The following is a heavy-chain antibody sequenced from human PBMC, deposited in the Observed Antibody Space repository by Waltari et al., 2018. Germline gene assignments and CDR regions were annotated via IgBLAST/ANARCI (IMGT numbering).Heavy chain of an antibody. Sequence: EVQLLESGGGLVQPGGSLRLSCAASGFIFSNYAMSWVRQAPGKGLEWVSGISGSGGSTYYADSVKGRFTISRDKSKNTLYLQMNSLRAEDTAVYYCAKGNNDFWRSDGGMDVWGQGTTVTVSS. CDR2: ISGSGGST. J-gene: IGHJ6*02. V-gene: IGHV3-23*01. CDR1: GFIFSNYA. CDR3: AKGNNDFWRSDGGMDV. D-gene: IGHD3-3*01.